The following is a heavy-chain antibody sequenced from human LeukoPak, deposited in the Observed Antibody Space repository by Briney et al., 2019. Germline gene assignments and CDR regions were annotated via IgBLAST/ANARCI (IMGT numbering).Heavy chain of an antibody. CDR1: GFTISSYW. J-gene: IGHJ3*02. Sequence: GGSLRLSCAASGFTISSYWMSWVRQAPGKGLEWVANIKQDGSEKYCVESVKGRFTISRDNAKNSLFLQMKSLRAEDTAVYYCARINWGLKAFDIWGQGTMVTVSS. CDR2: IKQDGSEK. CDR3: ARINWGLKAFDI. D-gene: IGHD7-27*01. V-gene: IGHV3-7*04.